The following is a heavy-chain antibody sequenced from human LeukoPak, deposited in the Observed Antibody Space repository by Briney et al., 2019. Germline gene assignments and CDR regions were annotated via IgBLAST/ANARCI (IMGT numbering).Heavy chain of an antibody. Sequence: ASVKVSCKASGGTFSSYAISWVRQAPGQGLEWMGGIIPIFGTANYAQKFQGRVTITADKSTSTAYMELSSLRSEDTAVYYCARGMVRGVAHYFDYWGQGTLVTVSS. D-gene: IGHD3-10*01. J-gene: IGHJ4*02. CDR3: ARGMVRGVAHYFDY. CDR2: IIPIFGTA. V-gene: IGHV1-69*06. CDR1: GGTFSSYA.